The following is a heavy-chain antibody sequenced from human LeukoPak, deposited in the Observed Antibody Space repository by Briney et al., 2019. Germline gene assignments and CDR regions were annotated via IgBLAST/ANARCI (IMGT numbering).Heavy chain of an antibody. Sequence: SETLSLTCTVSGGSISSYYWGWIRQPPGKGLEWIGYIYHSGSTNYNPSLESRVTMSVDTSTHHFSLKLPSVTAADTAIYYCARPITIVGAKGSFDVWGQGTMVTVSS. V-gene: IGHV4-59*08. J-gene: IGHJ3*01. CDR3: ARPITIVGAKGSFDV. D-gene: IGHD1-26*01. CDR1: GGSISSYY. CDR2: IYHSGST.